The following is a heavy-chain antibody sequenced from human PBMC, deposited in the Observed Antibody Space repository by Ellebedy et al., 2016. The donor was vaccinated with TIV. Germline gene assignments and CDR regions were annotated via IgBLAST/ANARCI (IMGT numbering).Heavy chain of an antibody. CDR1: GYTFTNYD. CDR3: ARERSNWFDP. J-gene: IGHJ5*02. CDR2: INPDSGGT. Sequence: AASVKVSCKASGYTFTNYDINWVRQAPGQGLEWMGWINPDSGGTNYAQKFQGRVTITRDTSISSAYLELSRLTSDDTAVYYCARERSNWFDPWGQGTLVTVSS. V-gene: IGHV1-2*02.